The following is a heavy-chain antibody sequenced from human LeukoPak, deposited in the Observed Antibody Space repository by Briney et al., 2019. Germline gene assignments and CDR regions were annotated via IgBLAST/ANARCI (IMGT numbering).Heavy chain of an antibody. CDR1: GYNFSGYY. J-gene: IGHJ4*02. CDR2: INPNSGGT. D-gene: IGHD6-19*01. CDR3: ARAEYSSGWYND. V-gene: IGHV1-2*02. Sequence: ASVKVSCKASGYNFSGYYMHSVRQAPGQGLEWMGWINPNSGGTKYAQKFQGEVTMTRDTSISTTYMELSRLRADGTAVYYCARAEYSSGWYNDWGQGTLVTVSS.